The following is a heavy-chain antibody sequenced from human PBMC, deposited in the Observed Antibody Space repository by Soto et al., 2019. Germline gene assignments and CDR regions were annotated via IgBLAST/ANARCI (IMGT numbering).Heavy chain of an antibody. CDR2: IYYSGST. J-gene: IGHJ6*02. CDR3: ARGGVSIAAAGYYYYGMDV. V-gene: IGHV4-59*01. Sequence: SETLSLTCTVSGGSISSYYWSWIRQPPGKGLEWIGYIYYSGSTNYNPSLKSRVTISVDTSKNQFSLKLSSVTAADTAVYYCARGGVSIAAAGYYYYGMDVWGQGTTVTVSS. CDR1: GGSISSYY. D-gene: IGHD6-13*01.